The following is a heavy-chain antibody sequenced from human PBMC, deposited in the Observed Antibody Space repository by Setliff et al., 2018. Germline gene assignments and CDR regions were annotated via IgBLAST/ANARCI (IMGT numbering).Heavy chain of an antibody. V-gene: IGHV4-39*01. J-gene: IGHJ4*02. D-gene: IGHD5-12*01. CDR2: IYYSGST. CDR3: ARGYSGYDYLKPFDY. Sequence: SETLSLTCTVSGGSISSSSYYWGWIRQPPGKGLEWIGSIYYSGSTYYNPSLKSRVTISVDTSKNQFSLKLSSVTAADTAVYYCARGYSGYDYLKPFDYWGQGTRGTV. CDR1: GGSISSSSYY.